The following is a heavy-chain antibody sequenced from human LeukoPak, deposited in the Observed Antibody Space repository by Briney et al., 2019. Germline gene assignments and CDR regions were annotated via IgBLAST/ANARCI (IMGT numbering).Heavy chain of an antibody. CDR1: GFTFSDYY. Sequence: GGSLRLSCAASGFTFSDYYMSWIRQAPGKGLEWVSYISSSGSTIYYADSVKGRFTISRDNAKNSLYLQMNSLRAEDTAVYYCARVEGSIVLMVYAILGRSLDYWGQGTLVTVSS. CDR2: ISSSGSTI. V-gene: IGHV3-11*04. J-gene: IGHJ4*02. CDR3: ARVEGSIVLMVYAILGRSLDY. D-gene: IGHD2-8*01.